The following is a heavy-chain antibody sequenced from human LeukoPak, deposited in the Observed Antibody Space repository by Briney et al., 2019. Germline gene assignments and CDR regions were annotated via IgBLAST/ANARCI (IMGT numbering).Heavy chain of an antibody. CDR2: INHSGST. Sequence: SETLSLTCAVYGGSFSGYYWSWIRQPPGKGLEWIGEINHSGSTNYNPSLKSRVTISVDTSKNQFSLKPSSVTAADTAVYYCARVGSSGWSAWGQGTLVTVSS. D-gene: IGHD6-19*01. V-gene: IGHV4-34*01. J-gene: IGHJ5*02. CDR3: ARVGSSGWSA. CDR1: GGSFSGYY.